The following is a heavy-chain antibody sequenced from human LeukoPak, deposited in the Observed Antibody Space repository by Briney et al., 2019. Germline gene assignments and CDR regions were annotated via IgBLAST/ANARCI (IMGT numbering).Heavy chain of an antibody. D-gene: IGHD3-22*01. V-gene: IGHV4-59*01. Sequence: PSETLSLTCTVSGGSISSYYWSWIRQPPGKGLEWIGYIYYSGSTNYNPSLKSRVTISVDTSKNQFSLKLSSVTAADTAVYYCVRSSATYYDSSGYYSWGQGTLVTVSS. CDR3: VRSSATYYDSSGYYS. CDR1: GGSISSYY. CDR2: IYYSGST. J-gene: IGHJ4*02.